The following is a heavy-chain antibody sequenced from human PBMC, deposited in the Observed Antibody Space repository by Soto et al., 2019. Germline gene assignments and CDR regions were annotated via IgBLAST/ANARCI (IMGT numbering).Heavy chain of an antibody. CDR2: INPSGGST. CDR1: GYTFTSYY. CDR3: GRRQYQLLWGYYYYGMDV. Sequence: ASVKVSCKASGYTFTSYYMHWVRQAPGQGLEWMGIINPSGGSTSYAQKFQGRVTMTRDTSTSTVYMELSSLRSEDTAVYYCGRRQYQLLWGYYYYGMDVWGQGTTVTVSS. D-gene: IGHD2-2*01. J-gene: IGHJ6*02. V-gene: IGHV1-46*01.